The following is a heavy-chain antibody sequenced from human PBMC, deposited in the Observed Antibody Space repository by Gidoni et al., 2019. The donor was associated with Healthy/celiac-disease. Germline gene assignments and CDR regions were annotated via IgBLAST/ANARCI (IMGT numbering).Heavy chain of an antibody. Sequence: EVQLVQSGAEVKKPGESLRISCKGSGYSFTSYWISWVRQMPGKGMAWMGRIDPSDSYTNYSPSFQGHVTIAADKSISTAYLQWSSLKASDTAMYYCARHSYPMVRGVIQFDYWGQGTLVTVSS. CDR1: GYSFTSYW. CDR2: IDPSDSYT. D-gene: IGHD3-10*01. J-gene: IGHJ4*02. V-gene: IGHV5-10-1*01. CDR3: ARHSYPMVRGVIQFDY.